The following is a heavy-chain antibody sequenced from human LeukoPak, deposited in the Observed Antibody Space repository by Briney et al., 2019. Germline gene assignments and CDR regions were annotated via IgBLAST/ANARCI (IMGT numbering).Heavy chain of an antibody. CDR3: AKDPGVAAAGTGDNWFDP. J-gene: IGHJ5*02. D-gene: IGHD6-13*01. CDR2: VSSNGAKT. Sequence: PGGSLRLSCAASGFTFSSYAITWVRQAPGKGLEWVSAVSSNGAKTYYADSVKGRFTISRDNYKNMVFLQMNSLRAEDTAVYYCAKDPGVAAAGTGDNWFDPWGQGTLVTVSS. V-gene: IGHV3-23*01. CDR1: GFTFSSYA.